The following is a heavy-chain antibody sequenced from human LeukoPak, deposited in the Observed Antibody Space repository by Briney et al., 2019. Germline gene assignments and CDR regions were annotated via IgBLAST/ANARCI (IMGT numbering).Heavy chain of an antibody. V-gene: IGHV4-39*01. J-gene: IGHJ4*02. Sequence: PSETLSLTCTVSGGSISSSSYYWGWIRHPPGKGLEWIGSMYYSGNTYYNPSLKSRITISVDTSKNQFSLKVSSVTAADTAVYYCARRSMAGAGSFDYWGQGTPVTVSS. CDR1: GGSISSSSYY. CDR2: MYYSGNT. CDR3: ARRSMAGAGSFDY. D-gene: IGHD6-13*01.